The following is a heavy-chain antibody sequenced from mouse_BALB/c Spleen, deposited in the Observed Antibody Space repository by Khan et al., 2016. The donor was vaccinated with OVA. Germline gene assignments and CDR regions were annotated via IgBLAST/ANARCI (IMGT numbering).Heavy chain of an antibody. D-gene: IGHD1-1*01. V-gene: IGHV3-2*02. J-gene: IGHJ1*01. CDR3: ARRYYYGHWYFDV. Sequence: EVQLQESGPGLVKPSQSLSLTCTVTGYSITSDYAWNWIRQFPGNKLEWMAYISYSGSTSYHPSLKSRVSITRDTSKNQFFLQLNSVTTEDTATYYCARRYYYGHWYFDVWGAGTTVTVSS. CDR2: ISYSGST. CDR1: GYSITSDYA.